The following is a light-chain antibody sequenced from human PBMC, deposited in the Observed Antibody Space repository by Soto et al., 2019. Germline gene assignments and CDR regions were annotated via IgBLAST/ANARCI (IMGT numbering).Light chain of an antibody. CDR2: GNS. J-gene: IGLJ1*01. CDR1: SSNIGAGYD. Sequence: QSVLTQPPSVSGAPVQRVTISCTGNSSNIGAGYDVHWYQQLPGTAPKLLIYGNSNRPSGVPDRFSGSKSGTSASLAITGLQAEDEADYYCQSYDSSLSGYVFGTGTKVTVL. V-gene: IGLV1-40*01. CDR3: QSYDSSLSGYV.